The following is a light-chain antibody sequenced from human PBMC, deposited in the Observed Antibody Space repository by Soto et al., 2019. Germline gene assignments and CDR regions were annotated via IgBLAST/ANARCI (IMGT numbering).Light chain of an antibody. CDR3: QQYNNSPFT. V-gene: IGKV3-15*01. CDR2: GAS. J-gene: IGKJ3*01. Sequence: EIVMTQSPATLSVSPGERATLSCRASQSVSSTLAWYQQKPGQAPRLLIYGASTRATGIPARFSGSGSGTEFTLTISSLQSEDFAVYDCQQYNNSPFTFGPGTKVDIK. CDR1: QSVSST.